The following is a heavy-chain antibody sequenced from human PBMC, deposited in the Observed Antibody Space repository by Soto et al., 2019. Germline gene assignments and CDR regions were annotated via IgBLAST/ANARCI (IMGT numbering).Heavy chain of an antibody. Sequence: EVQLVESGGGLVKPGGSLRLSCAASGFTFSNAWMSWVRQAPGKGLEWVGRIKSKTDGGTTDYAAPVKGRFIISRDDSNNTLYLQMNSLKSEDTAVYYCTTDRGDYDILTGPLDYWGQGTLVTVSS. CDR3: TTDRGDYDILTGPLDY. CDR1: GFTFSNAW. V-gene: IGHV3-15*01. J-gene: IGHJ4*02. D-gene: IGHD3-9*01. CDR2: IKSKTDGGTT.